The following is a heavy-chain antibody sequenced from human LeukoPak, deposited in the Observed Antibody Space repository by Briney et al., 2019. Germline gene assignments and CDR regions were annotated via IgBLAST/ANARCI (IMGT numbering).Heavy chain of an antibody. J-gene: IGHJ4*02. CDR2: IYYSGST. Sequence: SETLSLACTVSGGSISSSSYYWGWIRQPPGKGLEWIGSIYYSGSTYYNPSLKSRVTISVDTSKNQFSLKLSSVTAADTAVYYCASQIAAAALDYWGQGTLVTVSS. CDR3: ASQIAAAALDY. V-gene: IGHV4-39*01. CDR1: GGSISSSSYY. D-gene: IGHD6-13*01.